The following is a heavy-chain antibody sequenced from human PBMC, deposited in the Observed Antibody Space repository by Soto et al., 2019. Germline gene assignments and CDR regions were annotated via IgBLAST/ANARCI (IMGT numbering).Heavy chain of an antibody. Sequence: TGGSLRLSCAASGFTFSSYGMHWVRQPPGKGLEWVAVTSYDGSNKYYADSVKGRFTISRDNSQNTLYLQMNSLRPEDTAVYYCAKPHRRYNWNDFDYWGQGTLVTVSS. J-gene: IGHJ4*02. CDR1: GFTFSSYG. V-gene: IGHV3-30*18. D-gene: IGHD1-20*01. CDR3: AKPHRRYNWNDFDY. CDR2: TSYDGSNK.